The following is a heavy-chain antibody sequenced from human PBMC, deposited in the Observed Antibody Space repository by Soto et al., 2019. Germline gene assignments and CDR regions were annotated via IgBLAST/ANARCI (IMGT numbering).Heavy chain of an antibody. D-gene: IGHD2-15*01. CDR3: ARLAQSGSGTKCYRWFDP. V-gene: IGHV3-23*01. CDR2: VSASGATT. CDR1: GFTFSRHA. Sequence: PGGSLRLSCEASGFTFSRHAMGWVRQAPGKGLEWDSAVSASGATTDYADSVKGRFTISRDNSKNTVYLQMNSQRAEDTALYSCARLAQSGSGTKCYRWFDPWGQGTLVTVSS. J-gene: IGHJ5*02.